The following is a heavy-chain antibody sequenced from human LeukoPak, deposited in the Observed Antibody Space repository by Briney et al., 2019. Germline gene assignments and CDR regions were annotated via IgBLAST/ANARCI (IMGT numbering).Heavy chain of an antibody. D-gene: IGHD6-13*01. J-gene: IGHJ5*02. CDR3: ARLAAGTRIVLDP. CDR1: GYTFTGYY. Sequence: GPSVTVSCTASGYTFTGYYMHWVRPAPGQGLEWMGWINPNSGGTNYAQTFQGRVTITREPSISTAYLELSRLRSDATAVFYFARLAAGTRIVLDPWGQGTLVTVSS. V-gene: IGHV1-2*02. CDR2: INPNSGGT.